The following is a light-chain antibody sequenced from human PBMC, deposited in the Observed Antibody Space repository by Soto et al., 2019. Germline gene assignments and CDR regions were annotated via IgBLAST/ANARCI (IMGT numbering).Light chain of an antibody. CDR1: QSVTSTF. CDR2: GTS. Sequence: EIVLTQSPGTLSLSPGGRATLSCRASQSVTSTFLAWYQQKPGQVPRLLIYGTSSRATGIPGRFSGSGSGTDFSLTISGLEPEDSGVYFCQQFSSTAYAFSQWTKLEIK. J-gene: IGKJ2*01. CDR3: QQFSSTAYA. V-gene: IGKV3-20*01.